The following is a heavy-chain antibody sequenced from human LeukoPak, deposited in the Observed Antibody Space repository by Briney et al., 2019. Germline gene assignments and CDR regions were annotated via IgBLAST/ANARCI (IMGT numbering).Heavy chain of an antibody. CDR1: GFTVSRNY. J-gene: IGHJ4*02. CDR2: ISGTGDNT. D-gene: IGHD7-27*01. CDR3: AKDPINWGSIYFDY. V-gene: IGHV3-23*01. Sequence: GGSLRLSCAASGFTVSRNYMSWVRQAPGKGLEWVSSISGTGDNTNYADSVKGRFTISRDNSKNILYLQMNSLTAEDTAVYWCAKDPINWGSIYFDYWGQGTLVTVPS.